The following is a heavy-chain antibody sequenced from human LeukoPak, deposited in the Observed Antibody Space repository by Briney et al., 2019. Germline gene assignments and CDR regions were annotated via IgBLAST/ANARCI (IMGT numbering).Heavy chain of an antibody. CDR2: IYYSGTT. CDR1: RGSISSGGNY. CDR3: ARVLVRLRGPFDY. Sequence: SETLSLTCTVSRGSISSGGNYWSWIRQYPGKGLEWIGYIYYSGTTYYNPSLKSRVTISVDTSKNQFSLKLSSVTAADTAVYYCARVLVRLRGPFDYWGQGTLVTVSS. V-gene: IGHV4-31*03. D-gene: IGHD4-17*01. J-gene: IGHJ4*02.